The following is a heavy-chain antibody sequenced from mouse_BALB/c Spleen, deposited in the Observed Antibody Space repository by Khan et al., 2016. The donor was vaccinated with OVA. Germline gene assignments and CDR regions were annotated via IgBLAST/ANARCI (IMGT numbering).Heavy chain of an antibody. CDR2: INTYTGEP. V-gene: IGHV9-1*02. CDR3: ARGLNYYGSWFAY. Sequence: QIQLVQSGPELKKPGETVKISCKASGYTFTNYGMNWVKQAPGKGLKWMGWINTYTGEPTYADDFKGRFAFSLETSATTAYLQINNLKNEDMATYFCARGLNYYGSWFAYWCQGTLVTVSA. D-gene: IGHD1-1*01. CDR1: GYTFTNYG. J-gene: IGHJ3*01.